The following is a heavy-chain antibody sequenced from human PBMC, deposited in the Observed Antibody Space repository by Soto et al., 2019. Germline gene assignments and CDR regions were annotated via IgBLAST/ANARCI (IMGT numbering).Heavy chain of an antibody. CDR2: INHSGST. J-gene: IGHJ3*02. Sequence: SETLSLTCAVYGGSFSGYYWSWIRQPPGKGLEWIGEINHSGSTNYNPSLKSRVTISVDTSKNQFSLKLSSVTAADTAVYYCARVHQIYYDSSGYAFDIWGQGTMVTVSS. CDR1: GGSFSGYY. V-gene: IGHV4-34*01. D-gene: IGHD3-22*01. CDR3: ARVHQIYYDSSGYAFDI.